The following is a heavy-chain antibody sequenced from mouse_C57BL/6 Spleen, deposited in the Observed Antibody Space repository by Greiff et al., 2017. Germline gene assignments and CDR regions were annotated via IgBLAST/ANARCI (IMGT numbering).Heavy chain of an antibody. V-gene: IGHV3-8*01. CDR2: ISYSGST. CDR3: ARYRDGYYWYFDV. CDR1: GYSITSDY. D-gene: IGHD2-3*01. Sequence: VQLKESGPGLAKPSQTLSLTCSVTGYSITSDYWNWIRKFPGNKLEYMGYISYSGSTYYNPSLESRISITRDTSKNQYYLQLNSVTTEDTATYYCARYRDGYYWYFDVWGTGTTVTVSS. J-gene: IGHJ1*03.